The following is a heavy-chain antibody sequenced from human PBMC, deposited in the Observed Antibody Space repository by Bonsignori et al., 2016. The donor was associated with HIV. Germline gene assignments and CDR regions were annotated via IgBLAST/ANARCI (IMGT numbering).Heavy chain of an antibody. V-gene: IGHV2-26*02. Sequence: WIRQPPGKALEWPAHIFSNDEKSYSTSLKSRLTISKDTSKSQVVLTMTNMDPVDTATYYCARWYSSSSGLLWFDPWGQGTLVTVSS. CDR2: IFSNDEK. D-gene: IGHD6-6*01. CDR3: ARWYSSSSGLLWFDP. J-gene: IGHJ5*02.